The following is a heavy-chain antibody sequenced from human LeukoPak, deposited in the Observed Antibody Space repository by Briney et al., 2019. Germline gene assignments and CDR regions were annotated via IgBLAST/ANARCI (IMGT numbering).Heavy chain of an antibody. CDR2: IYTSGST. D-gene: IGHD3-10*01. J-gene: IGHJ4*02. CDR1: GGSISSYY. CDR3: ARDQAPMAYFDY. V-gene: IGHV4-4*07. Sequence: SETLSLTCTVSGGSISSYYWSWIRQPAGKGLEWIGRIYTSGSTDYNPSLKSRVTMSVDTSKNQFSLKLSSVTAADTAVYYCARDQAPMAYFDYWGQGTLVTVSS.